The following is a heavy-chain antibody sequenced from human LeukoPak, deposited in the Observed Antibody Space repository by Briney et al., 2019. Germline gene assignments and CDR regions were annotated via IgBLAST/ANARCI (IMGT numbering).Heavy chain of an antibody. J-gene: IGHJ4*02. CDR2: LSGSGAGT. Sequence: GGSLRLSCAASGFTFSDYALGWVRQAPGRGLEWVATLSGSGAGTYYSDSVQGRFTISRDNSKNTLYLQMNSLRAEDTAVYYCAKRNRRDSSGYPAPFDYWGQGTLVTVSS. V-gene: IGHV3-23*01. CDR1: GFTFSDYA. D-gene: IGHD3-22*01. CDR3: AKRNRRDSSGYPAPFDY.